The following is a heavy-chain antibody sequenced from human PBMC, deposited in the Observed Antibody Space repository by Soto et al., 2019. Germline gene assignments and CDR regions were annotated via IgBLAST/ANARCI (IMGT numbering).Heavy chain of an antibody. Sequence: SETLSLTCTVSGGSISSYYWSWIRQPPGKGLEWIGYIYYSGSTNYNPSLKSRVTISVDTSKNQFSLKLSSVTAADTAVYYCARVNVGYYGSGSYTFDYWGQGTLVTVSS. D-gene: IGHD3-10*01. J-gene: IGHJ4*02. CDR2: IYYSGST. CDR1: GGSISSYY. CDR3: ARVNVGYYGSGSYTFDY. V-gene: IGHV4-59*01.